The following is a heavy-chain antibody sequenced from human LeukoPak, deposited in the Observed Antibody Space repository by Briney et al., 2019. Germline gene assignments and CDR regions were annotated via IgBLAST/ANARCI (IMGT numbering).Heavy chain of an antibody. Sequence: PGGSLRLSCAASGFTFSDYYMSWIRQAPGKGLVWVSYISSSSSYTNYADSVKGRFTISRDNAKNSLYLQMNSLRAEDTAVYYCARDARTAMTKGGRDYWGQGTLVTVSS. J-gene: IGHJ4*02. D-gene: IGHD5-18*01. CDR2: ISSSSSYT. CDR1: GFTFSDYY. V-gene: IGHV3-11*05. CDR3: ARDARTAMTKGGRDY.